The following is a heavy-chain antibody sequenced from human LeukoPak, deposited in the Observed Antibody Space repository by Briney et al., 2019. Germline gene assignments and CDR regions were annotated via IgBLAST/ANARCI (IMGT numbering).Heavy chain of an antibody. V-gene: IGHV5-51*01. CDR2: IYPGDSDT. CDR1: GYSFTSYW. D-gene: IGHD3-22*01. Sequence: GESLKISCKGSGYSFTSYWIGWVRQMPGKGLEWMGIIYPGDSDTRYSPSFQGQVTISADKSISTAYLQWSSLKASDTAVYYCARHGAYYYDSSGYYFGIDYWGQGTLVTVSS. CDR3: ARHGAYYYDSSGYYFGIDY. J-gene: IGHJ4*02.